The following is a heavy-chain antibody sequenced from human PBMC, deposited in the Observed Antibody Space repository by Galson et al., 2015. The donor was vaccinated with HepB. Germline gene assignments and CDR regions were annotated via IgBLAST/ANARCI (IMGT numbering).Heavy chain of an antibody. CDR3: TRLGSGSGPFDI. J-gene: IGHJ4*02. CDR2: IYPRDSDT. CDR1: GNGFISYW. Sequence: QSGAEVKKPGESLKISCKGSGNGFISYWIGWVRQMPGKGLEWMGNIYPRDSDTRYSPSFQGQVTISADKSISTAYLQWSSLKASDTAMYYCTRLGSGSGPFDIWGQGTLVTVSS. V-gene: IGHV5-51*01. D-gene: IGHD3-10*01.